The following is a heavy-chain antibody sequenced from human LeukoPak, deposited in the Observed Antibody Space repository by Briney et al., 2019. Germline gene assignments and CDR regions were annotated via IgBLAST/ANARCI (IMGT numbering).Heavy chain of an antibody. CDR1: GFTVSSNY. J-gene: IGHJ5*02. V-gene: IGHV3-53*05. CDR2: IYSGGST. D-gene: IGHD6-13*01. CDR3: ARGGSSWYGNNWFDP. Sequence: GGSLRLSCAASGFTVSSNYMSWVRQAPGKGPEWVSIIYSGGSTYYADSVKGRFTISRDNSKNTLYLQMNSLRAEDTAVYYCARGGSSWYGNNWFDPWGQGTLVTVSS.